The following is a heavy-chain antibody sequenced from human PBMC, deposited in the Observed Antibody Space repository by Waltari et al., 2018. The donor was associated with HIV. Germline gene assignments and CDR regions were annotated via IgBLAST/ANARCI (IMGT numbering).Heavy chain of an antibody. V-gene: IGHV3-66*01. CDR3: ARDPAAGRVNGPYYYGLDV. Sequence: EVQLVESGGGSVQTGKSLSLSCAASGFLVSRNYKSWVRQAPGKGLGGAAGIYSEGRKNYADSGKGRFTISREKSTNALYLQMSSLKVEDTAVYYCARDPAAGRVNGPYYYGLDVWGRGTTVTVSS. D-gene: IGHD2-8*01. CDR1: GFLVSRNY. CDR2: IYSEGRK. J-gene: IGHJ6*02.